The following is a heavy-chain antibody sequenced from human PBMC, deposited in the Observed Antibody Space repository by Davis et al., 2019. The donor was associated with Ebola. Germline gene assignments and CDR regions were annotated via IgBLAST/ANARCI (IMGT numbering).Heavy chain of an antibody. J-gene: IGHJ4*02. V-gene: IGHV3-23*01. Sequence: GESLKISCAASGFTFSSYAMSWVRQAPGKGLEWVSAISGSGGSTYYADSVKGRFTISRDNSKSMLYLQMNNLRADDTAVYFCARAAVAGPAYWGQGALVTVAT. CDR2: ISGSGGST. CDR3: ARAAVAGPAY. D-gene: IGHD6-13*01. CDR1: GFTFSSYA.